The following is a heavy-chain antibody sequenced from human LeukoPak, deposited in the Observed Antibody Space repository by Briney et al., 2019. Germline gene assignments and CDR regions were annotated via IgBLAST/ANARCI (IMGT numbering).Heavy chain of an antibody. V-gene: IGHV4-59*01. D-gene: IGHD2-21*01. CDR1: GGSISGWY. CDR3: ARDHWLLSSKTWYYYGMDV. CDR2: IYDSGST. Sequence: SETLSLTCTVSGGSISGWYWSWIRQPPGKGLEWIGYIYDSGSTNYNPSLKSRVTMSIDTSKNQFSLKLSSVTAADTAVYYCARDHWLLSSKTWYYYGMDVWGQGTTVTVSS. J-gene: IGHJ6*02.